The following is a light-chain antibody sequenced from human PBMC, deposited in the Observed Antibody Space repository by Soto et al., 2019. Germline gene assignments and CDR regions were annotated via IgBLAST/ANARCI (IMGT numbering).Light chain of an antibody. CDR2: GAS. CDR3: QQLKT. Sequence: EIVLTQSPGTLSLSPGERATLSCRASQSVSSSYLAWYQQKPGQAPRLLIYGASSRATGIPDRFSGSGSGTDFTLTISRLGPEDFAVYYCQQLKTFGQGTKVQIK. V-gene: IGKV3-20*01. J-gene: IGKJ1*01. CDR1: QSVSSSY.